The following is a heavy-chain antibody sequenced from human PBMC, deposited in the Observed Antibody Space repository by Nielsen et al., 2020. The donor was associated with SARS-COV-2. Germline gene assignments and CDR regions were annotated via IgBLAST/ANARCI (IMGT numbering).Heavy chain of an antibody. CDR3: ARVLSSSYGMDV. CDR2: IYYSGST. Sequence: SETLSLTCTVSGGSISNGDYYWSWIRQPPGKGLEWIGYIYYSGSTYYNPSLKSRVTISVDTSKNQFSLKLSSVTAADTAVYYCARVLSSSYGMDVWGQGTTVTVSS. D-gene: IGHD2/OR15-2a*01. CDR1: GGSISNGDYY. V-gene: IGHV4-30-4*01. J-gene: IGHJ6*02.